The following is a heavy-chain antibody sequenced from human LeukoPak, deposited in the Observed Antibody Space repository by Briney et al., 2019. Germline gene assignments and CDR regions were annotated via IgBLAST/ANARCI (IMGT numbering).Heavy chain of an antibody. CDR3: ARDNIAAAGTLDY. CDR1: GFTFSSYA. Sequence: GGSLRLSCAASGFTFSSYAMHWVRQAPGKGLEWVAVISYDGSNKYYADSVKGRFTISRDNSKNTLYLQMNSLRAEDTAVHYCARDNIAAAGTLDYWGQGTLVTVSS. J-gene: IGHJ4*02. V-gene: IGHV3-30-3*01. CDR2: ISYDGSNK. D-gene: IGHD6-13*01.